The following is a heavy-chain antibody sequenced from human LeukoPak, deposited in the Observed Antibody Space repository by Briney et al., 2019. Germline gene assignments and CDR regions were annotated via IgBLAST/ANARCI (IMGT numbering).Heavy chain of an antibody. Sequence: PGGSLRLSCAASGFSFSDFYMSWIRQAPGMGLECISYIGTRSNPIYYADSVKGRFTLSRDDAKNSLYLQMNNLRDEDTAVYFCAREARGSGRDFDYWGQGILVTVSS. J-gene: IGHJ4*02. CDR2: IGTRSNPI. D-gene: IGHD1-26*01. CDR1: GFSFSDFY. CDR3: AREARGSGRDFDY. V-gene: IGHV3-11*01.